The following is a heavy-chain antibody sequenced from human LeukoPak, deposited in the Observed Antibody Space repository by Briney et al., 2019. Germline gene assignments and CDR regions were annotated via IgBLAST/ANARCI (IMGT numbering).Heavy chain of an antibody. D-gene: IGHD3-22*01. J-gene: IGHJ4*02. CDR3: ARARGDYYDSSGYYSAFDY. V-gene: IGHV4-34*01. CDR1: GGPFSGYY. Sequence: PSETLSLTCAVYGGPFSGYYWSWIRQPPGKGLEWIGEINHSGSANYNPSLKSRVTISVDLSKNQFSLKLSSVTAADTAVYYCARARGDYYDSSGYYSAFDYWGQGTLVTVSS. CDR2: INHSGSA.